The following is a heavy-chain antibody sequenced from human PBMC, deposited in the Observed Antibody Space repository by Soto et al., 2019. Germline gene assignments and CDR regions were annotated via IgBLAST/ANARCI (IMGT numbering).Heavy chain of an antibody. V-gene: IGHV3-53*01. CDR1: GFTVSSNY. CDR3: ARTHPPPDYYYYGMDV. J-gene: IGHJ6*02. CDR2: IYSGGST. Sequence: GGSLRLSCAASGFTVSSNYMSWVRQAPGKGLEWVSVIYSGGSTYYADSVQGRFTISRDNSNNTLFLQIDSLSAEDTAVYYCARTHPPPDYYYYGMDVWGQGTTVTVSS.